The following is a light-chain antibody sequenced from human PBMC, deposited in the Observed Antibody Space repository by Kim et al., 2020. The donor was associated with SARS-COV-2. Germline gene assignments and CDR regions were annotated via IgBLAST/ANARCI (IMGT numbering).Light chain of an antibody. Sequence: ALGQTGRITCQGDSLRYYYVSWYQQKPRQAPILVIYGKTNRPSGIPDRFSGFSSGDIASLTITGAQAEDEADYYCNSRDSSGSHVIFGGGTKLTVL. CDR1: SLRYYY. V-gene: IGLV3-19*01. CDR3: NSRDSSGSHVI. CDR2: GKT. J-gene: IGLJ2*01.